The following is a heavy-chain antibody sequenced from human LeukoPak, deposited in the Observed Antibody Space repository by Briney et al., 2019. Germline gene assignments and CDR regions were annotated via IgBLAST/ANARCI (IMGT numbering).Heavy chain of an antibody. J-gene: IGHJ4*02. Sequence: GGSLRLSCAASGLTFSSYAMNWVRQASGRGLEWVSGITDNGRKTYYADSVKGRFSISRDNSKNTLYLQMSDLRAEDTAVYYCAKITVATTPNYWGQGTLVTVSS. D-gene: IGHD3-10*01. CDR1: GLTFSSYA. V-gene: IGHV3-23*01. CDR3: AKITVATTPNY. CDR2: ITDNGRKT.